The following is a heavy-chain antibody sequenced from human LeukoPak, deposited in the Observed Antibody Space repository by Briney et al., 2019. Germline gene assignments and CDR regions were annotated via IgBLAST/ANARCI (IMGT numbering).Heavy chain of an antibody. Sequence: PGGSLRLSCAASGFTFSSYWMSWVRQAPGKGLEWVANIKQDGSEKYYVDSVKGRFTISRDNAKNSLYLQMNSLRAEDTAVYYCAPTTPSMITFGTRYWGQGTLVTVSS. CDR2: IKQDGSEK. CDR1: GFTFSSYW. J-gene: IGHJ4*02. D-gene: IGHD3-16*01. CDR3: APTTPSMITFGTRY. V-gene: IGHV3-7*01.